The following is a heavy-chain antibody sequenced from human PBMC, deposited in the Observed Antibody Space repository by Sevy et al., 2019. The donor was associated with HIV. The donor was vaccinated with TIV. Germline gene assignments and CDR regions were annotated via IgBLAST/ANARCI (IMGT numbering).Heavy chain of an antibody. CDR3: ARDLWSGYDSYYYGMDV. Sequence: ASVKVSCKASGGTFSSYAISWVRQAPGQGLEWMGGIIPIFGTANYAQKFQGRVTITADESTSTAYMELSSLRSEDTAVYYFARDLWSGYDSYYYGMDVWGQGTTVTVSS. D-gene: IGHD5-12*01. CDR1: GGTFSSYA. J-gene: IGHJ6*02. CDR2: IIPIFGTA. V-gene: IGHV1-69*13.